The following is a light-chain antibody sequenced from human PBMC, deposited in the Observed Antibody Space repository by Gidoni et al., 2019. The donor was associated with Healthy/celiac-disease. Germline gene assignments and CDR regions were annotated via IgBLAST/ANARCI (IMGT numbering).Light chain of an antibody. CDR3: QQYNNGQYT. CDR2: GAS. V-gene: IGKV3-15*01. Sequence: EMVMTQSPATLSLSAGERATLSCRASQSIGSSLGWYQQKFGQAPRLLINGASTRATGIPPRFSGSGAGTEFTITNSSLQSEDFAIYYCQQYNNGQYTFGQGTKLEI. J-gene: IGKJ2*01. CDR1: QSIGSS.